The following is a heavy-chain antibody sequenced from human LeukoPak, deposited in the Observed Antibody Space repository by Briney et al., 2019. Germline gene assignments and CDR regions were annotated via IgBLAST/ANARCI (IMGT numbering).Heavy chain of an antibody. CDR2: IYYSGST. D-gene: IGHD5-18*01. CDR1: GGSISSGGYY. J-gene: IGHJ4*02. V-gene: IGHV4-31*03. CDR3: ARTDTAMVQEAFDY. Sequence: PSETLSLTCTVSGGSISSGGYYWSWIRQHPGKGLEWIGYIYYSGSTYYNPSLKSRVTMSVDTSKNQFSLKLSSVTAADTAVYYCARTDTAMVQEAFDYWGQGTLVTVSS.